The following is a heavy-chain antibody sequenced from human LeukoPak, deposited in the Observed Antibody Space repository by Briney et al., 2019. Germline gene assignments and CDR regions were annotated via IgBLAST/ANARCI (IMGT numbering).Heavy chain of an antibody. V-gene: IGHV5-51*01. CDR2: IYPGDSDT. Sequence: GESLKISCKGSGYSFTSYWIGWVRQMPGKGLEWMGIIYPGDSDTRYSPSFQGQVTISADKSISTAYLQWSSLKASDTAMYYCARKGLAAAPSYNWFDPWGQGTLVTVSS. J-gene: IGHJ5*02. CDR1: GYSFTSYW. CDR3: ARKGLAAAPSYNWFDP. D-gene: IGHD6-13*01.